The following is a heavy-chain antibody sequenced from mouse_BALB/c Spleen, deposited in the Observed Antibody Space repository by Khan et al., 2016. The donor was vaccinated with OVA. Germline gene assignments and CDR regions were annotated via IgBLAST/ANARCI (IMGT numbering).Heavy chain of an antibody. CDR1: GYSFTLYY. V-gene: IGHV1-26*01. CDR3: ARGYEFFPY. J-gene: IGHJ3*01. CDR2: VNPNNGDT. Sequence: VQLQQSGPDLVKPGASVKISCKASGYSFTLYYMTWVRQSHGKSPEWIGRVNPNNGDTNYNQNFKGKAILTVDKSSNTAYMELRSLTSEDSEVFYCARGYEFFPYWGQGTLVTVSA. D-gene: IGHD2-12*01.